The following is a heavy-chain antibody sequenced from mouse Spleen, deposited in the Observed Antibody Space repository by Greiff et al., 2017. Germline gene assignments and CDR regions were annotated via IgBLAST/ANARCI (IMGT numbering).Heavy chain of an antibody. J-gene: IGHJ1*01. Sequence: KLQESGPGLVKPSQSLFLTCSITGFPITSGYYWIWIRQPPGKPLEWMGYITHSGETFYNPSLQSPITFTRETSKNQVFLQLNSVTTEDTAMYYCAGDKYGYWCFDVWGAGTTVTVSS. D-gene: IGHD1-1*01. CDR3: AGDKYGYWCFDV. CDR2: ITHSGET. CDR1: GFPITSGYY. V-gene: IGHV12-3*01.